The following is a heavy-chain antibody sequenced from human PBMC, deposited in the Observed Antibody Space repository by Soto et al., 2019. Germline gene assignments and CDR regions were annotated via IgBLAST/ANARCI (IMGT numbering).Heavy chain of an antibody. CDR1: GANFTKSW. CDR3: ATESQLGVGFAY. V-gene: IGHV5-51*01. Sequence: GESLKISCKDSGANFTKSWIGWVRQMPGRGLDWVGIIYPGDSDTRYSPSSQGQVIISADKSISTAYLQWSSLKASDTAIYYCATESQLGVGFAYWGQGTL. CDR2: IYPGDSDT. D-gene: IGHD1-1*01. J-gene: IGHJ4*01.